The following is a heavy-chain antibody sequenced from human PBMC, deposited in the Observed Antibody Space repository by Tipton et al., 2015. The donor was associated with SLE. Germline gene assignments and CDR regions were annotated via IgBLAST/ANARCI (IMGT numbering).Heavy chain of an antibody. D-gene: IGHD6-13*01. CDR2: INHSGST. V-gene: IGHV4-34*01. Sequence: TLSLTCAVYGGSFSGYYWSWIRQPPGKGLEWIGEINHSGSTTYNPSLKSRVTISVDTSKNQFSLKLSSVTAADTAVYYCARDPGSSCPGCYFDYWGQGTLVTVSS. J-gene: IGHJ4*02. CDR1: GGSFSGYY. CDR3: ARDPGSSCPGCYFDY.